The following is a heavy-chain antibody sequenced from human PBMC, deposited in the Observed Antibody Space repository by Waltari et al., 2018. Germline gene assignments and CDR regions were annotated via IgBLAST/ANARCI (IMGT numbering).Heavy chain of an antibody. V-gene: IGHV1-24*01. Sequence: QVQLVQSGAEVKKPGASVKVSCKVSGYPLTELSMHWVRQAPGKGLEWMGGFDPEDGETIYAQKFQGRVTMTEDTSTDTAYMELSSLRSEDTAVYYCATSIVDIGFVVNAFDIWGQGTMVTVSS. D-gene: IGHD5-12*01. CDR3: ATSIVDIGFVVNAFDI. CDR2: FDPEDGET. J-gene: IGHJ3*02. CDR1: GYPLTELS.